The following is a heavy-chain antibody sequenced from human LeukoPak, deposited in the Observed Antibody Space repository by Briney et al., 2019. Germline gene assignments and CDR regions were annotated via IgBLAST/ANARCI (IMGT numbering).Heavy chain of an antibody. D-gene: IGHD3-10*01. CDR3: ARGSMVRGVIMGYYYYYGMDV. Sequence: GRSLRLSCAASGFTYSSYGMHWVRQAPGKGLEWVAVIWYDGSNKYYADSVKGRFTISRDNSKNTLYLQMNSLRAEDTAVYYCARGSMVRGVIMGYYYYYGMDVWGKGTTVTVSS. CDR2: IWYDGSNK. J-gene: IGHJ6*04. V-gene: IGHV3-33*01. CDR1: GFTYSSYG.